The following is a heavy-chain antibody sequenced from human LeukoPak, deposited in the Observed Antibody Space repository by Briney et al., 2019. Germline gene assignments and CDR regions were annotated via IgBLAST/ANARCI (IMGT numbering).Heavy chain of an antibody. J-gene: IGHJ4*02. CDR1: GDSISNYY. CDR3: ASAGTAADSMGRHEY. V-gene: IGHV4-59*08. Sequence: SETLSLTCIVSGDSISNYYWSWIRQPPGKGLEWLGYIFYSGSTYYNPSLKSRVTISVDTSKNHFSLKLSPVTAADTAVYSCASAGTAADSMGRHEYWGQGILVTVSS. CDR2: IFYSGST. D-gene: IGHD6-13*01.